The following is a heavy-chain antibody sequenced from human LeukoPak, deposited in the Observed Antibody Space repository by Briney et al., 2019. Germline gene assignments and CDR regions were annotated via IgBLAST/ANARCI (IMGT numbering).Heavy chain of an antibody. V-gene: IGHV3-7*01. J-gene: IGHJ4*02. CDR3: ARDYSTSSGLDY. D-gene: IGHD6-6*01. CDR2: VRRDGSER. CDR1: GFTFNNYW. Sequence: PGGSLRLSCEASGFTFNNYWMNWVRQAPGKGLEWVANVRRDGSERYYVDSVKGRFTIFRDNAKSSLYLQMNSLRVEDTAMYYCARDYSTSSGLDYWGQGTLVTISS.